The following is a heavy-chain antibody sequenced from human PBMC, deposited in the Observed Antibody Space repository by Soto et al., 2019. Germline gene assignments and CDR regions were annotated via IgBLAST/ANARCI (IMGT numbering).Heavy chain of an antibody. CDR3: AHSVVAGLGYYFDY. CDR2: IFWDDDK. J-gene: IGHJ4*02. V-gene: IGHV2-5*02. Sequence: QITLKESGPPLVKPTQTLTLTCTFSGFSLSSTRVAVGWIRQPPGKALEWLALIFWDDDKRYSPFLKTRLTITKDTYKNQVVLTMTNMYPVDTATYFCAHSVVAGLGYYFDYWGQGTLVTVSS. CDR1: GFSLSSTRVA. D-gene: IGHD6-19*01.